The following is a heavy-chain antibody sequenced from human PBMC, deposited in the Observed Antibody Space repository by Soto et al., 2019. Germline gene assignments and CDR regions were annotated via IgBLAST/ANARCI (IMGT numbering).Heavy chain of an antibody. CDR3: TRVPDMIFGVRY. V-gene: IGHV3-66*01. J-gene: IGHJ4*02. D-gene: IGHD3-3*01. CDR2: IYTAGAT. CDR1: GFSVSSNY. Sequence: GGSLRLSCAASGFSVSSNYMSWVRQAPGRGLEWVSVIYTAGATYYADSVKGRFTVSRDNSKNTLYLQMNSLRAEDTAVYYCTRVPDMIFGVRYWGQGTLVTVSS.